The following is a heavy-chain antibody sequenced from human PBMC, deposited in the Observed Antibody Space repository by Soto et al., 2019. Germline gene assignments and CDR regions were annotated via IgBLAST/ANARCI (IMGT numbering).Heavy chain of an antibody. CDR2: ISGNGVYI. D-gene: IGHD3-9*01. V-gene: IGHV3-21*01. J-gene: IGHJ4*02. CDR1: GFTFTDYS. Sequence: EVQLVESGGGLVKPGGSLRLSCAGSGFTFTDYSFNWVRQAPGRGLEWVSSISGNGVYIKYADSVKGRFTISRDDAKNSLFLQMDSLGGDDTAVYYCASFETVAIHDIDSWGQGTLVTVSS. CDR3: ASFETVAIHDIDS.